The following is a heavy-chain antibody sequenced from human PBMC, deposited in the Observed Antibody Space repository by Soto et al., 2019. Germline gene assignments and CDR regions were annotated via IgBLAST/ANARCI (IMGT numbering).Heavy chain of an antibody. CDR1: VYTFSSYD. CDR2: MNPNTGNT. D-gene: IGHD3-16*01. CDR3: ARGGWGPPFDF. J-gene: IGHJ4*02. Sequence: ASVKVSCKASVYTFSSYDRNCVRQASGQGLEWMGWMNPNTGNTGYAQRFQDRVKMTRNTSISTAYLELSSLRSEDTAVYFCARGGWGPPFDFWGQGTPVTVSS. V-gene: IGHV1-8*01.